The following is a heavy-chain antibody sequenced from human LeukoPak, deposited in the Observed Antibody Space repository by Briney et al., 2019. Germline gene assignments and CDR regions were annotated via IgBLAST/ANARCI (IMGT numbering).Heavy chain of an antibody. V-gene: IGHV4-30-4*08. CDR2: IYYSGST. J-gene: IGHJ3*02. CDR1: GGSISSYY. CDR3: ARDRVLGDYVWGSYRQGDAFDI. D-gene: IGHD3-16*02. Sequence: KPSETLSLTCTVSGGSISSYYWSWIRQPPGKGLEWIGYIYYSGSTYYNPSLKSRVTISVDTSKNQFSLKLSSVTAADTAVYYCARDRVLGDYVWGSYRQGDAFDIWGQGTMVTVSS.